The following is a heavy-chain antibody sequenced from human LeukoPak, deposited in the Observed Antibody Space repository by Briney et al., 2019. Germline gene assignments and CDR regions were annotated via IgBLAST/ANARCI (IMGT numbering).Heavy chain of an antibody. V-gene: IGHV3-9*01. D-gene: IGHD3-9*01. CDR1: GFTFDDYA. CDR3: AKSLNYDILTASFDS. J-gene: IGHJ4*02. Sequence: PGGSLRLSCAASGFTFDDYAIHWVRQAPGKGLEWVSGISRNSGNIGYADSVKGRFTISRDNAKNSLYLQMNSLRAEDTALYYCAKSLNYDILTASFDSWGQGTLVTVSS. CDR2: ISRNSGNI.